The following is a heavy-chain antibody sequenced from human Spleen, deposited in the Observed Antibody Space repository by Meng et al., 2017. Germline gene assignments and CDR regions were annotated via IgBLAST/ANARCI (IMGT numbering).Heavy chain of an antibody. CDR3: ARDLDDGWDP. Sequence: VSRAQSGAEVKKPGASVKVSCTASGYTFPAAYYIHWVRQAPGQGLEWMGRIDPKSGDTHYAQKFQGRVTMTGDTSISTAYMELSRLTSDDTAVYYCARDLDDGWDPWGQGTLVTVSS. CDR2: IDPKSGDT. J-gene: IGHJ5*02. V-gene: IGHV1-2*06. CDR1: GYTFPAAYY. D-gene: IGHD6-19*01.